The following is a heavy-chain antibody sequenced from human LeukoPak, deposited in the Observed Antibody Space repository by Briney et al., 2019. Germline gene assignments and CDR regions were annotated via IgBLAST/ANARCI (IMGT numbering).Heavy chain of an antibody. CDR1: GDSVSSNSAA. D-gene: IGHD6-13*01. V-gene: IGHV6-1*01. CDR2: TYYRSKWYN. Sequence: SQTLSLTCAISGDSVSSNSAAWHWIRQSPSSGLEGLGRTYYRSKWYNDYAVSVKSRITINPDTSKNQFSLQLNSVTPEDTGVYYCARAYRSSHDAFDIWGQGTMVTVSS. J-gene: IGHJ3*02. CDR3: ARAYRSSHDAFDI.